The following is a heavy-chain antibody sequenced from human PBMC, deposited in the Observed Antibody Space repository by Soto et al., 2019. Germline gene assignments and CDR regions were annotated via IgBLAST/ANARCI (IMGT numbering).Heavy chain of an antibody. J-gene: IGHJ5*02. CDR3: ERAKQTGIAAGWLDP. D-gene: IGHD6-13*01. CDR2: IYYSGST. V-gene: IGHV4-61*01. CDR1: GGSVSSGSYY. Sequence: SETLSLTCTVSGGSVSSGSYYWSWIRQPPGKGLEWIGYIYYSGSTNYNPSLKSRVTISVDTSKNQFSLKLSSVTAADTAVYYCERAKQTGIAAGWLDPWGQGTPVTVYS.